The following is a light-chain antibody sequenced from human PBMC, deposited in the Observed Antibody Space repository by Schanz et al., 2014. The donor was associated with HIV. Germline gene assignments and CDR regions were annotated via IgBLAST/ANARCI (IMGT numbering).Light chain of an antibody. CDR3: ASWDDSPSGWV. V-gene: IGLV1-47*02. Sequence: QSVLTQPPSASATPGQRITIFCSGIRSDIGGRSVDWYRQRPGTAPKLLIHNNDQRPSGVPDRFSASKSGTSASLAISGLRSEDEADYHCASWDDSPSGWVFGGGTKLTVL. J-gene: IGLJ3*02. CDR2: NND. CDR1: RSDIGGRS.